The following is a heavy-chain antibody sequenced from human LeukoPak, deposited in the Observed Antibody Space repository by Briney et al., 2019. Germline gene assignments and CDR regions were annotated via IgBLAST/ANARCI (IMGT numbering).Heavy chain of an antibody. CDR3: ARGRVGAA. Sequence: GGSLRLSCAASGFTVSSNYMTRVRQAPGKGLAWVSVIYSGGQTYYADSVKGRFTISRDNSMNTLYLQMNSLRAEDTAVYYCARGRVGAAWGQGTLVTVSS. CDR1: GFTVSSNY. CDR2: IYSGGQT. D-gene: IGHD1-26*01. V-gene: IGHV3-66*01. J-gene: IGHJ5*02.